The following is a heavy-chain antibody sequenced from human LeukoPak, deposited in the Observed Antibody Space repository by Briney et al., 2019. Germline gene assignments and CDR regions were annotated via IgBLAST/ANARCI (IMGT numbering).Heavy chain of an antibody. V-gene: IGHV3-30-3*01. J-gene: IGHJ6*02. CDR2: ISYDGSNK. D-gene: IGHD6-6*01. CDR3: ARGSSSSHYYYGMDV. Sequence: GGSLRLSCAASGFTFSSYAMHWVRQAPGKGLECVAVISYDGSNKYYADSVKGRFTISRDNSKNTLYLQMNSLRAEDTAVYYCARGSSSSHYYYGMDVWGQGTTVTVSS. CDR1: GFTFSSYA.